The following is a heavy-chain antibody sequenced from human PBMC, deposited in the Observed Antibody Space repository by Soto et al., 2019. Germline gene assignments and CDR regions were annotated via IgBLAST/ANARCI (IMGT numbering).Heavy chain of an antibody. CDR1: GGTFYTYT. CDR3: AKFPRYSFPASDDLDS. D-gene: IGHD5-18*01. CDR2: ITPIYPTT. J-gene: IGHJ4*02. Sequence: QVQLVQSGAEVRKPGSSVQVSCKASGGTFYTYTFSWVRQAPGQGLEWMGSITPIYPTTNYAEKFQGRLTGTANGSTNTAYMELNSLTSEDTAVYSGAKFPRYSFPASDDLDSWGQGTLVTVSS. V-gene: IGHV1-69*18.